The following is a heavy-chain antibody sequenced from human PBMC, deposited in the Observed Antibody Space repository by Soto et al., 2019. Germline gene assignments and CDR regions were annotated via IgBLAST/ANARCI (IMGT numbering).Heavy chain of an antibody. J-gene: IGHJ4*02. CDR3: ARRITYGKTFDY. CDR2: IFYSGST. CDR1: GGSISSGDYY. Sequence: PSETLSLTCTVSGGSISSGDYYWSWIRQPPGKGLEWIGYIFYSGSTYYNPSLQSRVTISVDTSNNQFSLRLSSVTAADTAIYYCARRITYGKTFDYWGQGTLVTVSS. D-gene: IGHD4-17*01. V-gene: IGHV4-30-4*01.